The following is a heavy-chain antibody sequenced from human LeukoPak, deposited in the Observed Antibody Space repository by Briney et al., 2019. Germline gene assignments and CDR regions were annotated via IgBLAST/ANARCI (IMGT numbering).Heavy chain of an antibody. CDR2: MYSGGVV. V-gene: IGHV3-53*01. Sequence: PGGSLRLSCAASGFTVSDHYMNWVRQAPGKGLEWVSVMYSGGVVYYADSVKDRFTISRDNSKNTLYLQMDSLRVDDTAVYFCASSLLATMGPLFYWGLGTLVTVSS. D-gene: IGHD5-24*01. CDR3: ASSLLATMGPLFY. CDR1: GFTVSDHY. J-gene: IGHJ4*02.